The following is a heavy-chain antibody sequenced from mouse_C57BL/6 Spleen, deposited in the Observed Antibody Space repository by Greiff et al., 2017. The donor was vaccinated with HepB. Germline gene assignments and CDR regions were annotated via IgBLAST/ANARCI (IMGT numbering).Heavy chain of an antibody. D-gene: IGHD2-12*01. V-gene: IGHV5-17*01. CDR1: GFTFSDYG. Sequence: EVKLMESGGGLVKPGGSLKLSCAASGFTFSDYGMHWVRQAPEKGLEWVAYISSGSSTIYYADTVKGRFTISRDNAKNTLFLQMTSLRSEDTAMYYCARERPYYAMDYWGQGTSVTVSS. J-gene: IGHJ4*01. CDR3: ARERPYYAMDY. CDR2: ISSGSSTI.